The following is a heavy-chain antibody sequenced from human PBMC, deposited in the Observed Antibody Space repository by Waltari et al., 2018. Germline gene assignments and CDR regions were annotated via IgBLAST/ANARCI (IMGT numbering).Heavy chain of an antibody. Sequence: EVQLVQSGAEVKKPGEYLKISCKGSGYSFTTYWIGWVRQMPGKGLEWMGIFYPGDSDTRYSPSFQGQVTISADKSISTAYLQWSSLKASDTAMYYCARRGYCSSTSCSFDYWGQGTLVTVSS. D-gene: IGHD2-2*01. CDR3: ARRGYCSSTSCSFDY. J-gene: IGHJ4*02. V-gene: IGHV5-51*01. CDR1: GYSFTTYW. CDR2: FYPGDSDT.